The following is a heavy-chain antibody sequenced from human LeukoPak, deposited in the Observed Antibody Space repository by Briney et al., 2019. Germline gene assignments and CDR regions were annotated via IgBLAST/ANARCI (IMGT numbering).Heavy chain of an antibody. CDR2: IYSGGST. V-gene: IGHV3-66*02. D-gene: IGHD3-3*01. CDR3: ARDLDYNWFDP. Sequence: PGGSLRLSCAASGFTVSSNYMSWVRQAPGKGLEWVSVIYSGGSTYYADSVKGRFTISRDNSKNTLYLQMNSLRAEDTAVCYCARDLDYNWFDPWGQGTLVTVSS. J-gene: IGHJ5*02. CDR1: GFTVSSNY.